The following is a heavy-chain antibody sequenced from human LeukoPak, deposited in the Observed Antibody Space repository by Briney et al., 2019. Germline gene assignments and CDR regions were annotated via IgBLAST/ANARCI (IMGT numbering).Heavy chain of an antibody. Sequence: GGSLRLSCAASGFTFSSYAMSWVRQAPGKGLEWVSAISGSGGSTYYADSVKGRFTISRDNAKNSLYLQINSLRAEDTAVYYCARSNLHGAFDIWGQGTMVTVSS. D-gene: IGHD1-1*01. CDR1: GFTFSSYA. CDR3: ARSNLHGAFDI. J-gene: IGHJ3*02. CDR2: ISGSGGST. V-gene: IGHV3-23*01.